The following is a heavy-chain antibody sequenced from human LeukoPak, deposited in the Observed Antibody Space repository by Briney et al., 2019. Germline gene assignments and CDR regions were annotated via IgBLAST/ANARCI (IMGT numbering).Heavy chain of an antibody. J-gene: IGHJ4*02. D-gene: IGHD3-9*01. V-gene: IGHV4-31*03. Sequence: SETLSLTCTVSGGSISSGGYYWSWIRQHPGKGLEWIGYIYYSGSTYYNPSLKSRVTISVDTSKNQFSLKLSSVTAADTAVYYCASFILTGPDRHFSDYWGQGTLVTVSS. CDR1: GGSISSGGYY. CDR3: ASFILTGPDRHFSDY. CDR2: IYYSGST.